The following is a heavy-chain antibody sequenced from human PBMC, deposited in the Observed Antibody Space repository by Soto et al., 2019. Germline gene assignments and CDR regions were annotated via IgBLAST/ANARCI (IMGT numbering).Heavy chain of an antibody. CDR1: GFNFGGYG. V-gene: IGHV3-33*01. D-gene: IGHD1-26*01. Sequence: QVQLVESGGGVVQPGRSLRLSCAASGFNFGGYGMHWVRQAPGKGLEWVAIKRHDGSNTYYADSVRGRFTISRDNSKNTLDLQMNSLKVEDTAVYYCVRDGVGATTYFGYFDYWGQGTLITVSS. CDR2: KRHDGSNT. J-gene: IGHJ4*02. CDR3: VRDGVGATTYFGYFDY.